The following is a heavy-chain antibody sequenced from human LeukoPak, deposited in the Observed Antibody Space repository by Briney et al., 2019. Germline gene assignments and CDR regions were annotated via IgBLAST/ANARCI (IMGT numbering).Heavy chain of an antibody. V-gene: IGHV3-48*04. D-gene: IGHD1-26*01. Sequence: GGSLRLSCAASGFTFSSKWMSWVRQAPGKGLEWVSYISSSGSTIYYADSVKGRFTISRDNAKNSLYLQMNSLRAEDTAVYYCARDAQWELLFYFDYWGQGTLVTVSS. J-gene: IGHJ4*02. CDR2: ISSSGSTI. CDR1: GFTFSSKW. CDR3: ARDAQWELLFYFDY.